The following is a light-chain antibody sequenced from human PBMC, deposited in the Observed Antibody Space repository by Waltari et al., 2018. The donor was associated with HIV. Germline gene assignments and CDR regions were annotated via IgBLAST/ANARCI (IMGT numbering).Light chain of an antibody. CDR1: VGSYTL. V-gene: IGLV2-23*02. CDR3: CSYAGGNTYV. CDR2: DVS. Sequence: QSALTRPASVSGSPGQSLTLSCTVVGSYTLVSWYQQHPGKAPKLLIYDVSERPSGISNRFSGSKSGNTASLTISGLQAEDEADYYCCSYAGGNTYVFDTGTKVTVL. J-gene: IGLJ1*01.